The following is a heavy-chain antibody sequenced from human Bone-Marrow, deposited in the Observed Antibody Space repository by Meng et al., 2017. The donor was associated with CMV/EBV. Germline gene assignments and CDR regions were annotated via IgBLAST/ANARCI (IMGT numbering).Heavy chain of an antibody. J-gene: IGHJ5*02. Sequence: SETLSLTCTVSGGSISSYYWSWIRQPPGKGLEWIGYIYYSGSTNYNPSLKSRVTISVDTSKNQFSLKLSSVTAADTAVNYWAGEMATIPTWGQGTLVTVSS. CDR2: IYYSGST. D-gene: IGHD5-24*01. CDR1: GGSISSYY. V-gene: IGHV4-59*01. CDR3: AGEMATIPT.